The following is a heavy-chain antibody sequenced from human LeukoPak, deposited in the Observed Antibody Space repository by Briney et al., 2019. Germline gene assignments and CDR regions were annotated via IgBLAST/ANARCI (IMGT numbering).Heavy chain of an antibody. CDR3: ARALGYDSSGYAPD. V-gene: IGHV4-34*01. CDR1: GGSFSGYY. Sequence: SETLSLTCAVYGGSFSGYYWSWIRQPPGKGLEWIGEINHSGSTNYNPSLKSRATISVDPSKNQFSLKLSSVTAADTAVYYCARALGYDSSGYAPDWGQGTLVTVSS. J-gene: IGHJ4*02. D-gene: IGHD3-22*01. CDR2: INHSGST.